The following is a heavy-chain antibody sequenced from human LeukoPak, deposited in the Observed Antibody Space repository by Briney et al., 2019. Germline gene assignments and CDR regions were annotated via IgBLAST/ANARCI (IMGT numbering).Heavy chain of an antibody. V-gene: IGHV1-69*06. CDR2: IIPIFGTA. J-gene: IGHJ4*02. D-gene: IGHD2-15*01. CDR3: ASKYCSGGSCSNWGPFFDY. CDR1: GGTFSSYA. Sequence: SVKVSCKASGGTFSSYAISWVRQAPGQGLEWMGGIIPIFGTANYAQRFQGRVTITADKSTSTAYMELSSLRSEDTAVYYCASKYCSGGSCSNWGPFFDYWGQGTLVTVSS.